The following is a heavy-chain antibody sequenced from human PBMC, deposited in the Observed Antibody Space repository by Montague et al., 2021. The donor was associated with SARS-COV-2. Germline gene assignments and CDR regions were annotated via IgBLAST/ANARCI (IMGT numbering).Heavy chain of an antibody. CDR3: ARGYYDILTGYLDAFDI. D-gene: IGHD3-9*01. Sequence: PALVKPTQTLTLTCTFSGFSLSTSGMCVSWIRQPPGKALEWLARIDWDDDKYYSTFLKTRLTISKDTSKNQVVLTMTNMDPVDTATYYCARGYYDILTGYLDAFDIWGQGTMVTVSS. J-gene: IGHJ3*02. V-gene: IGHV2-70*11. CDR1: GFSLSTSGMC. CDR2: IDWDDDK.